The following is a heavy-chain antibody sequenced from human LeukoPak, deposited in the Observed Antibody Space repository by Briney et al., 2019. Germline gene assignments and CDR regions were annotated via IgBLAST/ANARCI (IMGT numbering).Heavy chain of an antibody. CDR1: GGSLSGYY. Sequence: PSETLSLTCAVYGGSLSGYYWSWIRQPPGKGLEWIGEINHSGSTNYNPSLKSRVTISVDTSKNQFSLKLSSVTAADTAVYYCARHFNYYYGMDIWGQGTTVTVSS. J-gene: IGHJ6*02. CDR2: INHSGST. D-gene: IGHD3-3*02. V-gene: IGHV4-34*01. CDR3: ARHFNYYYGMDI.